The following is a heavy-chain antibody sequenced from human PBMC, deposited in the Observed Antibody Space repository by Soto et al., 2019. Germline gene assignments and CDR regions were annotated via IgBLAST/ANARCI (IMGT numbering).Heavy chain of an antibody. CDR3: AKVRYSSPMGYYYGMDV. J-gene: IGHJ6*02. V-gene: IGHV1-69*01. Sequence: QAQLEQSGGEVKKPGSSVKVSCKASRVAFSKFIVTWVRQAPGVGLEWVGGIIPVFGTANYAQKFQGRVTITADESTRKSLMEVNNLRSEDTAVYYCAKVRYSSPMGYYYGMDVWGQGTTVTVSS. CDR2: IIPVFGTA. D-gene: IGHD2-2*01. CDR1: RVAFSKFI.